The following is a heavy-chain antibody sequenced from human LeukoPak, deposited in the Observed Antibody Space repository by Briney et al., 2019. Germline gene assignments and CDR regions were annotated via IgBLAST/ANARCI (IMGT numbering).Heavy chain of an antibody. CDR2: IFPGDSDT. CDR1: GYSFATNW. J-gene: IGHJ6*02. CDR3: ARLSGVGAIYYGMDV. V-gene: IGHV5-51*01. Sequence: GESLKISCKGSGYSFATNWIGWVRQMPGKGLEWMGIIFPGDSDTRYSPSFQGQVTISADKSISTAYLQWSSLKASDTAMYYCARLSGVGAIYYGMDVWGQGTTVTVSS. D-gene: IGHD1-26*01.